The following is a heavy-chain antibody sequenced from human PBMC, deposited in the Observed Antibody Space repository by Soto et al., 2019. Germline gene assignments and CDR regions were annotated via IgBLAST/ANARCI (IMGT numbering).Heavy chain of an antibody. V-gene: IGHV4-34*01. CDR1: GGSFSGYY. Sequence: SETLSLTCAVYGGSFSGYYWSWIRQPPGKGLEWIGEINRSGSTNYNPSLKSRVTISVDTSKNQFSLKLSSVTAADTAVYYCARVGGSGRRYYYYMDVWGKGTTVTVS. D-gene: IGHD3-10*01. CDR3: ARVGGSGRRYYYYMDV. CDR2: INRSGST. J-gene: IGHJ6*03.